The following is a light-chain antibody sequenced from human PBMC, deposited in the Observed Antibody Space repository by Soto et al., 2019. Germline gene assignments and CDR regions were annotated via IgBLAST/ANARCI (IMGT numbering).Light chain of an antibody. CDR3: AVWDGSLSAYV. CDR1: SSNIGINY. V-gene: IGLV1-47*02. Sequence: QSVLTQPPSASGTPGPRVTISCSGSSSNIGINYVYWYQQRPGTAPKLLIYTNDQRPSGVPDRFSGSKSGTSASLAISGLRSEDEGDYYCAVWDGSLSAYVFGTGTKVTVL. J-gene: IGLJ1*01. CDR2: TND.